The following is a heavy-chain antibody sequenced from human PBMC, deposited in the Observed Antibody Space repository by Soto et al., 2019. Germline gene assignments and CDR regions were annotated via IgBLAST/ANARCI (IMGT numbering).Heavy chain of an antibody. V-gene: IGHV4-30-2*01. CDR3: VSARTAVTDRYFDS. CDR1: SGSISSGVYS. J-gene: IGHJ4*02. CDR2: IYHSGNS. D-gene: IGHD4-17*01. Sequence: SETLSLTCVVSSGSISSGVYSWSWIRHPPGKGLEWIGYIYHSGNSYYNPSLKSRVTISIDKSNNQFSLKLSSVTAADTAVYYSVSARTAVTDRYFDSWGQGTLVTVSS.